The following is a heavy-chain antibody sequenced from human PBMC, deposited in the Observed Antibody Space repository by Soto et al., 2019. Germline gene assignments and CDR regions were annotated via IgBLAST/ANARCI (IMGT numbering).Heavy chain of an antibody. CDR1: GGSISSYY. Sequence: PSETLSLTCTVSGGSISSYYWSWIRQPPGKGLEWIGHIYYTGSANYNPSLKSRVTISVNRSKNQFSLNVTSVTAADTAVYYCARAPATMLRRLYNWFDPWGQGTLVTVSS. CDR2: IYYTGSA. CDR3: ARAPATMLRRLYNWFDP. J-gene: IGHJ5*02. V-gene: IGHV4-59*01. D-gene: IGHD3-10*01.